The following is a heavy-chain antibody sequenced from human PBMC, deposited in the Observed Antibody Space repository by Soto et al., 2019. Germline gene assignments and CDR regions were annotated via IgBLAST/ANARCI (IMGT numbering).Heavy chain of an antibody. CDR1: GVSVSSADYY. J-gene: IGHJ4*02. V-gene: IGHV4-61*08. D-gene: IGHD3-10*01. Sequence: QVQLRESGPGLVKPSETLSLTCSVSGVSVSSADYYWLWIRQPPGKGLEFIGYIYYSGSTIYSPSLKSRLTLSIDTSKNQFSLQLTSVTAADTAVYYCARWHYYGSGRREFDYGGQGTLVTVPS. CDR3: ARWHYYGSGRREFDY. CDR2: IYYSGST.